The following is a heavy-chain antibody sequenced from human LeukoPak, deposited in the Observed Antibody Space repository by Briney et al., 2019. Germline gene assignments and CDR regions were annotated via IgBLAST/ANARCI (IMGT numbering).Heavy chain of an antibody. CDR3: ARVGYSYGLDY. CDR1: GFTSIDYY. Sequence: GGCLRLSCAASGFTSIDYYMSWIRPAPEKGLGWVSYISSSGRTIYYGGSVKGRFTTSRDNAKNLLYLQMNSLGAEDTAVYYCARVGYSYGLDYWGQGTLVTVSS. V-gene: IGHV3-11*01. CDR2: ISSSGRTI. J-gene: IGHJ4*02. D-gene: IGHD5-18*01.